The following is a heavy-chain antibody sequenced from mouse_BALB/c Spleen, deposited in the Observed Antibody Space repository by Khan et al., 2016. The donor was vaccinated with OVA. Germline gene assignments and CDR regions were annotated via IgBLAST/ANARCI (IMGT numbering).Heavy chain of an antibody. V-gene: IGHV5-6-4*01. D-gene: IGHD2-2*01. CDR2: ISSGSTYT. Sequence: EVELVESGGGLVKPGGSLKLSCAASGFSFSSYTMSWVRQTPEQRLEWVATISSGSTYTYYPDSVQGRFTISRDNAKITLYLQMSSLKSEDTAMYYGTRDGNDAHWYFDVWGAGTTVTVAS. J-gene: IGHJ1*01. CDR3: TRDGNDAHWYFDV. CDR1: GFSFSSYT.